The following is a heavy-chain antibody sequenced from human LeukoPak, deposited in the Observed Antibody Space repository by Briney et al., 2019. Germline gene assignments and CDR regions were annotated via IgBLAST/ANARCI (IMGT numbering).Heavy chain of an antibody. CDR1: GFTFSSYS. D-gene: IGHD4-17*01. V-gene: IGHV3-21*01. CDR2: ITSSSYI. Sequence: GGSLRLSCAASGFTFSSYSMNWVRQAPGKGLEWVSSITSSSYIYYADSAKGRFTISRDNAKNSLYLQMNSLRAEDTAVYYCARDLVLYGDYWGQGTLVTVSS. J-gene: IGHJ4*02. CDR3: ARDLVLYGDY.